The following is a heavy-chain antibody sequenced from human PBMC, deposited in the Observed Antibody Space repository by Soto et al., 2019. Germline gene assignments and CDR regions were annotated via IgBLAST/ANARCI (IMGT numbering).Heavy chain of an antibody. CDR3: ARSGLREDYGDYGWFDP. V-gene: IGHV4-31*03. J-gene: IGHJ5*02. D-gene: IGHD4-17*01. CDR1: GGSISSGGYY. CDR2: IYYSGST. Sequence: QVQLQESGPGLVKPSQTLSLTCTVSGGSISSGGYYWSWIRQHPGKGLEWIGYIYYSGSTYYNPSLKSRVTISVDTSKNQFSLKLSSVTAADTAVYYCARSGLREDYGDYGWFDPWGQGTLVTVSS.